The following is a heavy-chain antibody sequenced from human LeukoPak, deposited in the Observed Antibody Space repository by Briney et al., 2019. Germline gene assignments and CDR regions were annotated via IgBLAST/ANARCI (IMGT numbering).Heavy chain of an antibody. V-gene: IGHV1-18*01. CDR1: GYTFTSYG. D-gene: IGHD4-23*01. J-gene: IGHJ4*02. CDR3: ARDRLDYGGARIDY. Sequence: EASVKVSCKASGYTFTSYGISWVRQAPGQGLEWMGWISAYNGNTNYAQKLQGRVTMTTDTSTSTAYMELRSLRSDDTAVYYCARDRLDYGGARIDYWGQGTLVTVSS. CDR2: ISAYNGNT.